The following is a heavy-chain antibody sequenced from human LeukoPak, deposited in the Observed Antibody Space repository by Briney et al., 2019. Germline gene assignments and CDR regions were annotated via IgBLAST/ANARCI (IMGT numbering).Heavy chain of an antibody. CDR3: AKDVRTMIRGTFDP. V-gene: IGHV3-23*01. J-gene: IGHJ5*02. Sequence: GGALRLSCATSGFTFSSYAVSWVRQAPGKGLEWVSAISGSGGSTYYADSVKGRFTISRDNSKNTLYMQMSSLRAEETAIYYCAKDVRTMIRGTFDPWGQGTLVTVSS. D-gene: IGHD3-10*01. CDR2: ISGSGGST. CDR1: GFTFSSYA.